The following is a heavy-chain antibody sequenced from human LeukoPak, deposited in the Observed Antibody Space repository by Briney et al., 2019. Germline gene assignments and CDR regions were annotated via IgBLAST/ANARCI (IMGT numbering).Heavy chain of an antibody. CDR3: AKSKTSRIGIYYGMDV. CDR1: GFTFSSYA. V-gene: IGHV3-23*01. J-gene: IGHJ6*02. D-gene: IGHD1-1*01. Sequence: GGSLRLSCAASGFTFSSYAMSWVRQAPGKGLEWVSGTSGSGGSTYYAGSVKGRFTISRDNAKNSLYLQMNSLRAEDTALYYCAKSKTSRIGIYYGMDVWGQGTTVTVSS. CDR2: TSGSGGST.